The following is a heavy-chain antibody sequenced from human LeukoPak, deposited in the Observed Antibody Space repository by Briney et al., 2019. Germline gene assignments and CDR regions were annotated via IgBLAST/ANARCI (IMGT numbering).Heavy chain of an antibody. Sequence: GGSLRPSSAASGFTFSSYAMSWVRQAPGKGQEWVSAISGSGGSTYYADSVKGPFTISRDNSKNTLYLQMNSLRAEDTAVYYCAKAAQLTDLTGSHFDYWGQGTLVIVSS. D-gene: IGHD3-9*01. CDR1: GFTFSSYA. CDR3: AKAAQLTDLTGSHFDY. J-gene: IGHJ4*02. CDR2: ISGSGGST. V-gene: IGHV3-23*01.